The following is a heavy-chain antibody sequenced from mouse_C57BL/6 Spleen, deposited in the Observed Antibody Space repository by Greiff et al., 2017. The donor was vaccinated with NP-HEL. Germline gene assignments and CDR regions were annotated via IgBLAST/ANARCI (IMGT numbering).Heavy chain of an antibody. V-gene: IGHV5-4*01. J-gene: IGHJ2*01. D-gene: IGHD2-1*01. Sequence: EVKVVESGGGLVKPGGSLKLSCAASGFTFSSYAMSWVRQTPEKRLEWVATISDGGSYTYYPDNVKGRFTISRDNAKNNLYLQMSHLKSEDTAMYYCARDGNYGYFDYWGQGTTLTVSS. CDR3: ARDGNYGYFDY. CDR1: GFTFSSYA. CDR2: ISDGGSYT.